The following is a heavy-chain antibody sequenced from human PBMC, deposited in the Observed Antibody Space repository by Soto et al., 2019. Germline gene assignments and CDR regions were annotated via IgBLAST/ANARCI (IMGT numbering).Heavy chain of an antibody. V-gene: IGHV1-18*01. CDR1: GYTFTSYA. CDR3: ARESPPADY. CDR2: INADNGNT. Sequence: GASVKVSCKASGYTFTSYAMHWVRQAPGQRLEWMGWINADNGNTNYAQKLQGRVTMTTDTSTSTAYMELRSLRSDDTAVYYCARESPPADYWGQGTLVTVSS. J-gene: IGHJ4*02.